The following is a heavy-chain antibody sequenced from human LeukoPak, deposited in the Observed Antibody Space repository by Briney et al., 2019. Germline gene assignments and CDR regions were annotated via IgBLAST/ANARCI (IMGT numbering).Heavy chain of an antibody. D-gene: IGHD3-10*01. CDR1: GFTFSSYS. J-gene: IGHJ4*02. Sequence: GGSLRLSCAASGFTFSSYSMNWVRQAPGKGLEWVSSISSSSYIYYADSVKGRFTISRDNAKNSLYLQMNSLRAEDTAVYYCARDGSGSYYSPFDYWGQGTLVTVSS. V-gene: IGHV3-21*01. CDR2: ISSSSYI. CDR3: ARDGSGSYYSPFDY.